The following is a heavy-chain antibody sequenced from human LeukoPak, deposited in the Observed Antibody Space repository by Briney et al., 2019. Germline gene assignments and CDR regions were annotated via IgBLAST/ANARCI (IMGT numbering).Heavy chain of an antibody. CDR2: ISSSGSYT. Sequence: GGSLRLSCAASGFTFSSYSMNWVRQAPGKGLEWVSYISSSGSYTNYADSVKGRFTISRDNAKNSLYLQMNSLRAEDTAVYYCARGVDDDYWGQGTLVTVSS. D-gene: IGHD3-16*01. CDR3: ARGVDDDY. CDR1: GFTFSSYS. J-gene: IGHJ4*02. V-gene: IGHV3-21*05.